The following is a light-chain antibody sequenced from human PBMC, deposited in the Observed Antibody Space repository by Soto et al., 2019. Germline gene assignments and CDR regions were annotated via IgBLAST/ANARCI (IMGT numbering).Light chain of an antibody. CDR3: QQTYSTPWT. V-gene: IGKV1-39*01. Sequence: DIQMTQSPSSLSASVGARVTITCRTSQSMNSYLNWYQQKPGKAPKLLIYAASSLQSGVPSRFSGSGSGTDFTLTISSLQPEDFATYYCQQTYSTPWTFGQGTKVEIK. CDR1: QSMNSY. J-gene: IGKJ1*01. CDR2: AAS.